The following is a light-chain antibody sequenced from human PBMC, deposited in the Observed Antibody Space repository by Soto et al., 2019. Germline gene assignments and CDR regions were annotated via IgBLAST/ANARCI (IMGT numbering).Light chain of an antibody. CDR3: SSFAGSNNIPYV. V-gene: IGLV2-8*01. CDR1: SSDVGAYDY. Sequence: QSALTQPPSASGSPGQSVTISCSGTSSDVGAYDYVSWNQQHPGKAPKLMIYEINKRPSGVPDRFSGSKSGNTASLTVSGLQAEYEAHYYCSSFAGSNNIPYVFGTGTK. J-gene: IGLJ1*01. CDR2: EIN.